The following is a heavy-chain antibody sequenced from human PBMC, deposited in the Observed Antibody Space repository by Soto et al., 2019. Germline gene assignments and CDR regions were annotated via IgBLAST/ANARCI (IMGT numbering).Heavy chain of an antibody. D-gene: IGHD6-6*01. CDR1: GYTFTSYG. Sequence: QVPLVQSGAEVKKPGASVKVSCKASGYTFTSYGISWVRQAPGQGLEWMGWISAYNGNTNYAQKLQGRVTMTTDTSTSTAYMELRSLRSDDTAVYYCARYSSSSLEYYYYYMDVWGKGTTVTVSS. V-gene: IGHV1-18*01. CDR2: ISAYNGNT. J-gene: IGHJ6*03. CDR3: ARYSSSSLEYYYYYMDV.